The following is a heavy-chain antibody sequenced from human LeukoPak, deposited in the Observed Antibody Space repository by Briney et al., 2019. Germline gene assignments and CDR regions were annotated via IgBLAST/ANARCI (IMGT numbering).Heavy chain of an antibody. D-gene: IGHD5/OR15-5a*01. J-gene: IGHJ6*02. V-gene: IGHV3-23*01. CDR1: GFTFSNYA. CDR3: ARVVSFYDMGV. Sequence: GGSLRLSCAASGFTFSNYAMNWVRQAPGKGLEWVSLISGSTGSTYYADSVKGRFSISRDNSKNTVYLQMNSLRVEDTAVYYCARVVSFYDMGVWGQGTTVTVSS. CDR2: ISGSTGST.